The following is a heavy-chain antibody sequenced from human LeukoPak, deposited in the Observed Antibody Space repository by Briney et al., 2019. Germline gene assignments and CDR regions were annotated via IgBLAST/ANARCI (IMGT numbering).Heavy chain of an antibody. J-gene: IGHJ5*02. CDR3: AKDRFEEYQLLWGENWFDP. V-gene: IGHV3-33*06. CDR1: GFTFSSYG. Sequence: PGGSLRLSCAASGFTFSSYGMHWVRQAPGKGLEWVAVIWYDGSNKYYADSVKGRFTISRDNSKNTLYLQMNSLRAEDTAIYYCAKDRFEEYQLLWGENWFDPWGQGTLVTVSS. D-gene: IGHD2-2*01. CDR2: IWYDGSNK.